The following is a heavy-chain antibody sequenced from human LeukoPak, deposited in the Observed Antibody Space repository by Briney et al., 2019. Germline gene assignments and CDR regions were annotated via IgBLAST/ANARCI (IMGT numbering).Heavy chain of an antibody. CDR1: GGSFSGYY. J-gene: IGHJ4*02. CDR2: INHSGST. V-gene: IGHV4-34*01. CDR3: ARQGYYGSGSYTRFDY. D-gene: IGHD3-10*01. Sequence: PSETLSLTCAVYGGSFSGYYWSWIRQPPGQGLGWIGEINHSGSTNYNPSLKSRVTISVDTSKNQFSLKLSSVTAADTAVYYCARQGYYGSGSYTRFDYWGQGTLVTVSS.